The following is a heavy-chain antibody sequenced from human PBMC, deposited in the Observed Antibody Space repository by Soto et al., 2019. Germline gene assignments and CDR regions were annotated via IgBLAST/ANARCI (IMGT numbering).Heavy chain of an antibody. D-gene: IGHD3-10*01. Sequence: SETLSLTCNVSGGSIDRSNYYWDWLRQPPGKGLEWIGTTYYNGNAYYNTSLKSRVSMSVDTSKNQFSLKLVSVTAADTAVYYCARHFVAVVIKGWGYWGQGTRVTVS. CDR1: GGSIDRSNYY. CDR3: ARHFVAVVIKGWGY. J-gene: IGHJ4*02. V-gene: IGHV4-39*01. CDR2: TYYNGNA.